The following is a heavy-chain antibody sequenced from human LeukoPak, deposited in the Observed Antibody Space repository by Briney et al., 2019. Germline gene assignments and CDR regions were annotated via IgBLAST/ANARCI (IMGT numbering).Heavy chain of an antibody. J-gene: IGHJ6*02. CDR2: LSSDGVTT. CDR1: GFPFSSYA. CDR3: VSQYGVDV. V-gene: IGHV3-64D*09. Sequence: AQTLRLSCSASGFPFSSYALHWVRQAPGRGRECVSALSSDGVTTRYVDSVKGRFTISRDNSKNTLYLQMSSLRAEDTAVYYCVSQYGVDVWGQGTTVTVS.